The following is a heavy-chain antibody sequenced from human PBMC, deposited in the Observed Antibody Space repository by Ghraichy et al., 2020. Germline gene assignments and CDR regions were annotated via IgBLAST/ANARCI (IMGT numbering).Heavy chain of an antibody. D-gene: IGHD5-24*01. CDR3: ARDSADGYNSPFDY. V-gene: IGHV3-7*03. Sequence: GGSLRLSCAASGFTFSSYWMSWVRQAPGKGLEWVANIKQDGSEKYYVDSVKGRFTISRDNAKNSLYLQMNSLRAEDTAVYYCARDSADGYNSPFDYWGQGTLVTVSS. J-gene: IGHJ4*02. CDR1: GFTFSSYW. CDR2: IKQDGSEK.